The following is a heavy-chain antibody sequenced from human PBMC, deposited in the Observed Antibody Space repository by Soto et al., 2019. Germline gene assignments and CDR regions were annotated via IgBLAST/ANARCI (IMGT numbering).Heavy chain of an antibody. CDR1: GDSVSSNSAA. Sequence: SETLSLTCAISGDSVSSNSAAWNWIRQSPSRGLEWLGRTYYRSKWYNDYAVSVKSRITINPDTSKNQFSLQLNSVTPEDTAVYYCARELRYFDWLLDYYYHYGMDVWGQGTTVTVSS. D-gene: IGHD3-9*01. V-gene: IGHV6-1*01. CDR2: TYYRSKWYN. CDR3: ARELRYFDWLLDYYYHYGMDV. J-gene: IGHJ6*02.